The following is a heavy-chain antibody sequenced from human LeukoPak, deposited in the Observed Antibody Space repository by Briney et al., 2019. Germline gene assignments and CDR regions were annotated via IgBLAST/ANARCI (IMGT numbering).Heavy chain of an antibody. CDR1: GGSIRSYY. V-gene: IGHV4-59*01. J-gene: IGHJ4*02. CDR3: ARESYYYTSGSYHPDYYFDY. D-gene: IGHD3-10*01. Sequence: PSETLSLTCIVSGGSIRSYYWNWIRQPPGKGLEWIAYIGYSGSTDYNPSLKSRVTISVDTSKNQFSLRLSSVTAADTAVYYCARESYYYTSGSYHPDYYFDYWGQGTLATVSS. CDR2: IGYSGST.